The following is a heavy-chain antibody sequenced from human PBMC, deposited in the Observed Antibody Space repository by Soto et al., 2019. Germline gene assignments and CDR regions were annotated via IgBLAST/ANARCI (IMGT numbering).Heavy chain of an antibody. D-gene: IGHD1-26*01. V-gene: IGHV2-26*01. CDR2: IFWNDER. Sequence: QVTLKESGPVLVKPTETLTLTCSVSGFSLSKARMGVSWIRQPPGKALEWLAHIFWNDERSYNTSLKSRLTTSRDTSKSQVVLTMTNVDTVDTGTYFCARALREGLPIYYFDSWGQGTLVTVSS. CDR1: GFSLSKARMG. J-gene: IGHJ4*02. CDR3: ARALREGLPIYYFDS.